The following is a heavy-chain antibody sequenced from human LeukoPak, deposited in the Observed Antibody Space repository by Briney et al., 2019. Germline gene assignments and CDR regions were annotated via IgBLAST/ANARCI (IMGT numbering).Heavy chain of an antibody. CDR2: IYYSGST. D-gene: IGHD3-3*01. CDR3: ARGFGVVTAFDI. J-gene: IGHJ3*02. CDR1: GGSISSHY. Sequence: SETLSLTCTVSGGSISSHYWSWIRQPPGKGLEWIGHIYYSGSTNYNPSLKSRVTISVDTSKNQFSLRLSSVTAADTAVYYYARGFGVVTAFDIWGQGTMVTVSS. V-gene: IGHV4-59*11.